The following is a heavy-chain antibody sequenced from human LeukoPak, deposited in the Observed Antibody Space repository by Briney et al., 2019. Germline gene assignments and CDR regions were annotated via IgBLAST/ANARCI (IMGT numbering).Heavy chain of an antibody. V-gene: IGHV5-51*01. CDR2: IYPSHSDT. D-gene: IGHD4-17*01. CDR3: ASHDYGDYGTFKF. Sequence: GESLKISCKGSGYTFINYWIGWVRQMPGKGLEWMGIIYPSHSDTRYSPSFRGQVTISADKSISTAYLQWSSLKASDTAMYYCASHDYGDYGTFKFWGQGTLVTVSS. J-gene: IGHJ4*02. CDR1: GYTFINYW.